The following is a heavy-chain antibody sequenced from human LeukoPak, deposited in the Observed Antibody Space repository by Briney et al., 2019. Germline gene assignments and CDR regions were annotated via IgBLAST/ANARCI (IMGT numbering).Heavy chain of an antibody. CDR3: ARDPKAMVRGENYYLYGMDV. Sequence: AGTLSLTCTVSGGSISSYYWSWIRQPPGKGLEWIGYIYDSGSTNYNPSLKSRVTISVDTSKNQFSLKLSSVTAADTAVYYCARDPKAMVRGENYYLYGMDVWGQGTTVTAS. CDR1: GGSISSYY. V-gene: IGHV4-59*12. J-gene: IGHJ6*02. CDR2: IYDSGST. D-gene: IGHD3-10*01.